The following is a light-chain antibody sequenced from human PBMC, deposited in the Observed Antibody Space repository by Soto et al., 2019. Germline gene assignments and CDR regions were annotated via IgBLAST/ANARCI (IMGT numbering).Light chain of an antibody. CDR3: GSWDSSLSAYV. CDR2: DDN. J-gene: IGLJ1*01. Sequence: VLTQPPSVSAAPGQKVTISCSGSSSNIGGNSVSWYQQLPGTAPKLLIYDDNKRPSGIPDRFSGSKSGASATLGITGFQTGDEADYYCGSWDSSLSAYVFGTGTKVTVL. V-gene: IGLV1-51*01. CDR1: SSNIGGNS.